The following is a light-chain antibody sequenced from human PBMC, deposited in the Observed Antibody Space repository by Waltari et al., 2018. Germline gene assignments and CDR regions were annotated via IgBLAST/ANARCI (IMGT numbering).Light chain of an antibody. J-gene: IGLJ1*01. CDR2: YER. V-gene: IGLV3-21*04. CDR3: HVWHPHVDPGV. Sequence: SYVVTQPPSASLAPGETATSPCGGDNIGTYSVHWYQQKAGQAPVLVIFYERDRPSGIPDRFSGSNSGNTATLTISRVEAGDEARYYCHVWHPHVDPGVFGTGTEVTVL. CDR1: NIGTYS.